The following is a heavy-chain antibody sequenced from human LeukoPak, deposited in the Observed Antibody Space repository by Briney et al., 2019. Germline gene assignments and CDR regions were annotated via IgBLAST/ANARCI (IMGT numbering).Heavy chain of an antibody. CDR2: IYYSGST. V-gene: IGHV4-39*01. Sequence: SETLSLTCTVSGGSISSSSYYWGWIRQPPGKGLEWIGSIYYSGSTYCNPSLKSQVTISVDTSKNQFSLRLSSVTAADTAVYYCASVRRGFGESSKYYAYYYMGVWGKGTTVTISS. J-gene: IGHJ6*03. CDR3: ASVRRGFGESSKYYAYYYMGV. D-gene: IGHD3-10*01. CDR1: GGSISSSSYY.